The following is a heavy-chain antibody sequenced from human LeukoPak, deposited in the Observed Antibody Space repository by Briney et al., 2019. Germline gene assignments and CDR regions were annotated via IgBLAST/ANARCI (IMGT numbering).Heavy chain of an antibody. CDR2: IYTSGST. Sequence: PSQTLSLTCTVSGGSISGGGYYWTWIRQPAGKGLEWIGRIYTSGSTNYNPSLKSRVTISVDTSKSQFSLKLSSVTAADTAVYYCARGDWGGYFDYWGQGTLVTVSS. D-gene: IGHD7-27*01. J-gene: IGHJ4*02. V-gene: IGHV4-61*02. CDR3: ARGDWGGYFDY. CDR1: GGSISGGGYY.